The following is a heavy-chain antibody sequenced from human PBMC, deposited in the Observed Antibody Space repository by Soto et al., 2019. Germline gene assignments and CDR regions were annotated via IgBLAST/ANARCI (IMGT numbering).Heavy chain of an antibody. Sequence: QVQLGQSGADVKKPGASVKVSCKASGYTFTSYGISWVRQAPGQGLEWVGWMSANNGNTNYAQNLQGRVTMTTDTSTSTAYMELRSLRSDDTAVYYCARERAYCGGACSGSTGDRFDYWGQGTLVTVSS. J-gene: IGHJ4*02. CDR3: ARERAYCGGACSGSTGDRFDY. CDR1: GYTFTSYG. D-gene: IGHD2-21*02. CDR2: MSANNGNT. V-gene: IGHV1-18*04.